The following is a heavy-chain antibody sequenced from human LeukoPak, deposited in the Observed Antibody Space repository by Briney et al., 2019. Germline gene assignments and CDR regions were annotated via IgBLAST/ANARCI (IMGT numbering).Heavy chain of an antibody. Sequence: GGSLRLSCAASGFTLRGYGMHWVRQAPGKGLEWVAFIRYDGSNKYHADSVKGRFTISRDNSKNTLYLQMNSLRAEDTAVYYCAKDYYDSSGYFRVPHVFDYWGQGTLVTVSS. D-gene: IGHD3-22*01. V-gene: IGHV3-30*02. CDR2: IRYDGSNK. J-gene: IGHJ4*02. CDR1: GFTLRGYG. CDR3: AKDYYDSSGYFRVPHVFDY.